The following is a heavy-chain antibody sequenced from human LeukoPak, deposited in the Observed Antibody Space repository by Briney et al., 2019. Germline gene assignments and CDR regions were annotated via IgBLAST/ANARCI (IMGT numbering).Heavy chain of an antibody. V-gene: IGHV3-48*04. CDR1: GFTFSSYS. CDR3: ARDSGAFDI. CDR2: ISSSSSTI. Sequence: GGSLRLSCAASGFTFSSYSMNWVRQAPGKGLEWVSYISSSSSTIYYADSVKGRFTISRDNAKNSLYLQMNSLRAEDTAVYYCARDSGAFDIWGQGTMVTVSS. J-gene: IGHJ3*02. D-gene: IGHD6-25*01.